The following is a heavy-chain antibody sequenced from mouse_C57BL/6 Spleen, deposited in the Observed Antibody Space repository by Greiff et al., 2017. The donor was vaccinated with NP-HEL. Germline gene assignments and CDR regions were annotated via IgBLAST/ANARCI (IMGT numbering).Heavy chain of an antibody. D-gene: IGHD1-1*01. J-gene: IGHJ4*01. CDR3: TRSREPYYYAMDY. Sequence: QVHVKQSGAELVRPGASVTLSCKASGYTFTDYEMHWVKQTPVHGLEWIGAIDPETGGTAYNQKFKGKAILTADKSSSTAYMELRSLTSEDSAVYYCTRSREPYYYAMDYWGQGTSVTVSS. CDR2: IDPETGGT. CDR1: GYTFTDYE. V-gene: IGHV1-15*01.